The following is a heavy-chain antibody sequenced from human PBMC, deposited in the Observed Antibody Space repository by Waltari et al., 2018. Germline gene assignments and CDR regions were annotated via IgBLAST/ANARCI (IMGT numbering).Heavy chain of an antibody. Sequence: QVQLVQSGAEVKKPGASVKVSCKASGYTFNGYYMHWMRQAPGQGLEWIGRINPNSGRTNYAQNVLGRVTITRNTSISTAYMELSSLRSEDTAVYYCARGLRMEVACDIGGQWTMVTVSS. CDR1: GYTFNGYY. J-gene: IGHJ3*02. CDR3: ARGLRMEVACDI. V-gene: IGHV1-2*06. CDR2: INPNSGRT. D-gene: IGHD2-15*01.